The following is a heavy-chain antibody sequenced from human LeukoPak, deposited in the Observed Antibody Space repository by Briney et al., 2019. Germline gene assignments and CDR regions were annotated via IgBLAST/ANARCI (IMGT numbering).Heavy chain of an antibody. Sequence: GASVKVPCKASGYTFTSYAMHWVRQAPGQRLEWMGWINAGNGNTKYSQKFQGRVTITRDTSASTAYMELSSLRSEDTAVYYCARADDLITMVRGVRLDYYYYGMDVWGKGTTVTVSS. CDR2: INAGNGNT. CDR3: ARADDLITMVRGVRLDYYYYGMDV. V-gene: IGHV1-3*01. J-gene: IGHJ6*04. CDR1: GYTFTSYA. D-gene: IGHD3-10*01.